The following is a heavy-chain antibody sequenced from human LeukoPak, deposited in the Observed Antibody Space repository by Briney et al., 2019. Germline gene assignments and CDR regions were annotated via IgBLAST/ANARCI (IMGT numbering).Heavy chain of an antibody. J-gene: IGHJ6*03. V-gene: IGHV4-59*12. CDR3: ARRRGSSGYGGGYYYYYYMDV. CDR2: IYYSGST. Sequence: RPSETLSLTCTVSGGSISSYYWSWIRQSPGKGLEWIGYIYYSGSTNYNPSLKSRVTISVDTSKNQFSLKLSSVTAADTAVYYCARRRGSSGYGGGYYYYYYMDVWGKGTTVTISS. CDR1: GGSISSYY. D-gene: IGHD6-13*01.